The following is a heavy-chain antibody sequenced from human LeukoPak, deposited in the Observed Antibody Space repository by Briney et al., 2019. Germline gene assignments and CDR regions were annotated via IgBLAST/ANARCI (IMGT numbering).Heavy chain of an antibody. V-gene: IGHV3-7*01. CDR1: GFSFRYYW. CDR2: IKQDGSEK. CDR3: ARGAYNWNDHYYFDY. J-gene: IGHJ4*02. Sequence: GGSLRLSCAASGFSFRYYWMSWVRQAPGEGLEWVANIKQDGSEKYYVDSVKGRFTISRDSAKISLFLQMNSLRAEDTAVYYCARGAYNWNDHYYFDYWGQGTLVTVSS. D-gene: IGHD1-1*01.